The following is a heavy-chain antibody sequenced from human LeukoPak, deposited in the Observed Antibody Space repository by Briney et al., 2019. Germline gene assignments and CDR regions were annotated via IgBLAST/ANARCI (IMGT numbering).Heavy chain of an antibody. CDR3: ARSIRDPHSLDY. CDR2: IIPIFGTA. V-gene: IGHV1-69*05. Sequence: ASVKVSCKASGGTFSSYAISWVRQAPGQGLEWMGRIIPIFGTANYARKFQGRVTITTDESTSTAYMELSSLRSEDTAVYYCARSIRDPHSLDYWGQGTLVTVSS. J-gene: IGHJ4*02. CDR1: GGTFSSYA.